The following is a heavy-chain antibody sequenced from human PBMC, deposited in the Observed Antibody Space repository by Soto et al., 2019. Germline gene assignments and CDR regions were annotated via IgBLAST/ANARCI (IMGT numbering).Heavy chain of an antibody. Sequence: QVQLQESGPGLVKHSETLSLTCTVSGGSISSYYWSWIRQPPGKGLEWIGYIYYSGSTNYNPSLKSRVTISVDTSKNQFSLKLSSVTAADTAVYYCARQAVAGTCDYWGQGTLVTVSS. V-gene: IGHV4-59*01. CDR1: GGSISSYY. CDR2: IYYSGST. D-gene: IGHD6-19*01. CDR3: ARQAVAGTCDY. J-gene: IGHJ4*02.